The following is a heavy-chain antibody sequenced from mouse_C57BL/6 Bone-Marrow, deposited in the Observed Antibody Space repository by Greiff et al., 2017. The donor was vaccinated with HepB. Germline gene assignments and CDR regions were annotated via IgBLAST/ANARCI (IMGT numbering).Heavy chain of an antibody. CDR2: IYPGSGNT. V-gene: IGHV1-76*01. Sequence: VQLKESGAELVRPGASVKLSCKASGYTFTDYYINWVKQRPGQGLEWIARIYPGSGNTYYNEKFKGKATLTAEKSSSTAYMQLSSLTSEDSAVYYCARGKPPPGFAYWGQGTLVTVSA. CDR1: GYTFTDYY. D-gene: IGHD2-1*01. CDR3: ARGKPPPGFAY. J-gene: IGHJ3*01.